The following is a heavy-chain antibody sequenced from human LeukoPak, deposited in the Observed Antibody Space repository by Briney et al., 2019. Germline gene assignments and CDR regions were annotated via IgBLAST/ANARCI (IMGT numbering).Heavy chain of an antibody. CDR1: GGSFSGYY. CDR3: ARGAVAAPVDY. D-gene: IGHD2-15*01. CDR2: INHSGSI. J-gene: IGHJ4*02. Sequence: PSETLSLTCAVYGGSFSGYYWSWIRQPPGKGLEWIGEINHSGSINYNPSLKSRVTISVDTSKNQFSLKLSSVTAADTAVYYCARGAVAAPVDYWGQGTLVTVSS. V-gene: IGHV4-34*01.